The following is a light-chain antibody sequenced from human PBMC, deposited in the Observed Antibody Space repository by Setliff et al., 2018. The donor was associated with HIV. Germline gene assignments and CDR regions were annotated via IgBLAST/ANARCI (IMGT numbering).Light chain of an antibody. CDR3: SSYTSSSPYV. J-gene: IGLJ1*01. CDR1: SSDVGGYNY. V-gene: IGLV2-14*03. CDR2: DVS. Sequence: QSALTQPASVSGSPGQSITISCTGTSSDVGGYNYVSWYQQHPGKAPKLMICDVSNRPSGVSNRFSGSKSGNTASLTISVLQAEDEADYYCSSYTSSSPYVFGTGTKVTVL.